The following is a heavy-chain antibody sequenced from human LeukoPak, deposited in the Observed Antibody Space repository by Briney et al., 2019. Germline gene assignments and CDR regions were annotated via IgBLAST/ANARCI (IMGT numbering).Heavy chain of an antibody. CDR2: IIPILGIA. CDR1: GGTFINYP. CDR3: ARDPLYDSSGPLGY. J-gene: IGHJ4*02. D-gene: IGHD3-22*01. Sequence: SVNVSFMASGGTFINYPISWVRQAPGQGLEWMGRIIPILGIANYAQKFQGRVTITADKSTSTAYMELSSLRSEDTAVNYCARDPLYDSSGPLGYWGQGTLVTVSS. V-gene: IGHV1-69*04.